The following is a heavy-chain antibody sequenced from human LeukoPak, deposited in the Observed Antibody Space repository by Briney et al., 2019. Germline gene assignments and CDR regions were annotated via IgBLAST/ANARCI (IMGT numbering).Heavy chain of an antibody. Sequence: GGSLRPSYAASGFPFSSYSMTWVRQAPGKGLEWVANIKPDGTTKFYVDSVKGRFTISRDNALNSLYLQMNSLRAEDTAIYYCARSIPYGTTWYGRSDYWGQGTLVTVSS. CDR1: GFPFSSYS. CDR3: ARSIPYGTTWYGRSDY. CDR2: IKPDGTTK. V-gene: IGHV3-7*03. D-gene: IGHD6-13*01. J-gene: IGHJ4*02.